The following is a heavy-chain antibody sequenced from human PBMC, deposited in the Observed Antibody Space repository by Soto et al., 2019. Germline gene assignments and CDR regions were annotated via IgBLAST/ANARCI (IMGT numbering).Heavy chain of an antibody. J-gene: IGHJ5*02. CDR3: AKDSVSTMVRGVTNWFDP. CDR2: ISGSGGST. Sequence: PGGSLRLSCAASGFTCSSYAMSWVRQAPGKGLEWVSAISGSGGSTYYADSVKGRFTISRDNSKNTLYLQMNSLRAEDTAVYYCAKDSVSTMVRGVTNWFDPWGQGTLVTVSS. D-gene: IGHD3-10*01. CDR1: GFTCSSYA. V-gene: IGHV3-23*01.